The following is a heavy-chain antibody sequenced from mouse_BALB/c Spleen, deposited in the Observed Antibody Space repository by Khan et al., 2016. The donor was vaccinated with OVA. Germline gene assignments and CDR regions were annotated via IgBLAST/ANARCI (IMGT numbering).Heavy chain of an antibody. Sequence: VQLQQPGTVLARPGASVKMSCKASGYIFTNYWMHWVKQRPGQGLEWIGGFFPGNNDTNYKQKIKGRAKLTAVTSASTDNMELSSLTNEDSAVYYCTSAGYGPFAYWGQGTLVTVSA. D-gene: IGHD2-2*01. CDR1: GYIFTNYW. V-gene: IGHV1-5*01. CDR3: TSAGYGPFAY. CDR2: FFPGNNDT. J-gene: IGHJ3*01.